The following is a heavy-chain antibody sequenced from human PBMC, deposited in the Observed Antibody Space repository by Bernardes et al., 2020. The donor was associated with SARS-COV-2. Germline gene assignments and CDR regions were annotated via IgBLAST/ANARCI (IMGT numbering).Heavy chain of an antibody. J-gene: IGHJ4*02. CDR2: ISGSGNSI. V-gene: IGHV3-11*01. Sequence: GGSLRLSCAASGFTFSDYFMTWVRQAPGKGLEWIGYISGSGNSILYADSVQGRFTISRDNAEDSLYLQMNSLRVEDTAVYFCARAKWNLDHWGQGILVTVSS. D-gene: IGHD1-1*01. CDR1: GFTFSDYF. CDR3: ARAKWNLDH.